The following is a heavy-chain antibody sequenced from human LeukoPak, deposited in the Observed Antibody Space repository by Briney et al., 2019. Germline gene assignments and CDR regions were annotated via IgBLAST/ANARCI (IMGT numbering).Heavy chain of an antibody. CDR2: ISAYNGNT. CDR3: ARDRWYSRNWNDAVDI. V-gene: IGHV1-18*01. J-gene: IGHJ3*02. D-gene: IGHD6-13*01. Sequence: GASVKVSCKTSGYSFTSYGISWVRQAPGQGLEWMGWISAYNGNTNYAQKVQGRVTMTTDTSTSTAYVELRSLRSDDTAVYYCARDRWYSRNWNDAVDIWGQGTMVTVSS. CDR1: GYSFTSYG.